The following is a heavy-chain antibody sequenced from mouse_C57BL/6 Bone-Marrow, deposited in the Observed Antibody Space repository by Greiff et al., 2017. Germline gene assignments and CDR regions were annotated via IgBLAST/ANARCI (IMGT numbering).Heavy chain of an antibody. Sequence: EVHLVESGPGLAKPSQTLSLTCSVTGYSITSAYWNWIRKFPGNKLEYMGYISYSGSTYYNPSLKSRIPITRDTSKNQYYLQLNSVTTEDTATCCCAGSTTVRYFDGWGTGTTVTVSS. CDR1: GYSITSAY. D-gene: IGHD2-2*01. CDR2: ISYSGST. J-gene: IGHJ1*03. CDR3: AGSTTVRYFDG. V-gene: IGHV3-8*01.